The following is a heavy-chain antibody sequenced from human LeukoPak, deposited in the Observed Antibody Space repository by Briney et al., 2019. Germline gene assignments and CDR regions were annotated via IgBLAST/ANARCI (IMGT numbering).Heavy chain of an antibody. V-gene: IGHV4-39*01. Sequence: TTSETLSLTCTVSGGSISSSSYYWGWIRQPPGKGLEWIGSIYYSGSTYYNPSLKSRVTISVDTSKNQFSLKLSSVTAADTAVYYCARQDSTVTTFDYWGQGTLVTVSS. CDR1: GGSISSSSYY. CDR3: ARQDSTVTTFDY. CDR2: IYYSGST. D-gene: IGHD4-17*01. J-gene: IGHJ4*02.